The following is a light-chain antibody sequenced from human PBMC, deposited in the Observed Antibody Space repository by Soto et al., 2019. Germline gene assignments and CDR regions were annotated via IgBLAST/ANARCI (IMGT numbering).Light chain of an antibody. Sequence: QSVLTLPASVSGSPGQSITISCTGTSSDVGGYNYVSWYQQHPGKAPKLMIYDVSNRPSGVSNRFSGSKSGNTASLTISGLQAEDEADYYCRSYSSSSTLVFGGGTKLTVL. CDR2: DVS. CDR1: SSDVGGYNY. J-gene: IGLJ2*01. V-gene: IGLV2-14*01. CDR3: RSYSSSSTLV.